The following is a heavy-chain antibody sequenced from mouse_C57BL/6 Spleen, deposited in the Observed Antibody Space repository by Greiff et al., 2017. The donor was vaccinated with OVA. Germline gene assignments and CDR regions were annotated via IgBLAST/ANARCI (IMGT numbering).Heavy chain of an antibody. CDR1: GYTFTSYW. CDR2: IYPGNSGT. D-gene: IGHD1-1*01. V-gene: IGHV1-5*01. Sequence: EVQLQQSGTVLARPGASVKLSCKTSGYTFTSYWMHWVKQRPGQGLEWIGAIYPGNSGTSYNKKFKGKAKLTAVTSASTAYMELSSLTSEDSAVYYCKRTRFGSSYNDYWGQGTTLTVSS. J-gene: IGHJ2*01. CDR3: KRTRFGSSYNDY.